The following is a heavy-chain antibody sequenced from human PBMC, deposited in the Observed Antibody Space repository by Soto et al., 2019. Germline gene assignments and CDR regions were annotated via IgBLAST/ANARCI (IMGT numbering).Heavy chain of an antibody. Sequence: ASVKVSCKASGYTFTSYGISWVRQAPGQGLEWMGWISAYNGSTNYAQKLQGRVTMTTDTSTSTAYMELRSLRSDDTAVYYCARERPGYYYMDVWGKGTTVTVSS. CDR3: ARERPGYYYMDV. J-gene: IGHJ6*03. V-gene: IGHV1-18*01. CDR1: GYTFTSYG. CDR2: ISAYNGST.